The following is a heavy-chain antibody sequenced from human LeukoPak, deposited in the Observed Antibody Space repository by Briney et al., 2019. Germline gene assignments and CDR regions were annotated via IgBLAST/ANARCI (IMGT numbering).Heavy chain of an antibody. CDR3: ARERGEWELLRGYYYYGMDV. CDR2: VSYDGSNK. J-gene: IGHJ6*02. Sequence: PGRSLRLSCAASGFTFSSYAMHWLRQAPGKGLEWVAVVSYDGSNKYYADSVKGRFTISRDNSKNTLYLQMNSLRAGDTAVYYCARERGEWELLRGYYYYGMDVWGQGTTVTVSS. V-gene: IGHV3-30-3*01. D-gene: IGHD1-26*01. CDR1: GFTFSSYA.